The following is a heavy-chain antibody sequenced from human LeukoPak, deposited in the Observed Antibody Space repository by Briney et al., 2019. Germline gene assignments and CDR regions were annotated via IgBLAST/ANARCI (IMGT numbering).Heavy chain of an antibody. Sequence: GGSLRLSCAASGFTFSSYGMRWVRQAAGNGLEWVAVISYDGSNKYYADSVKGRFTISRDNSKNTLYLQMNSLRAEDTAVYYCAKVRRGYSYGRTNWFDPWGQGTLVTVSS. V-gene: IGHV3-30*18. J-gene: IGHJ5*02. D-gene: IGHD5-18*01. CDR1: GFTFSSYG. CDR2: ISYDGSNK. CDR3: AKVRRGYSYGRTNWFDP.